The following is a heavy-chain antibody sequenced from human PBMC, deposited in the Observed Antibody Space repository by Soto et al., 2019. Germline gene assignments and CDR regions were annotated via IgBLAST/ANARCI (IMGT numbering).Heavy chain of an antibody. J-gene: IGHJ1*01. D-gene: IGHD6-13*01. Sequence: GGSLRLSCAASGFTFSSYAMSWVRQTPGKGLEWVSTISGSGVSTYYADSVKGRFTISRDNSKNTLYLQMNSLRVEDTAVYYCAKDHRAASGTVHFQHWGQGTLVTVSS. CDR3: AKDHRAASGTVHFQH. CDR2: ISGSGVST. CDR1: GFTFSSYA. V-gene: IGHV3-23*01.